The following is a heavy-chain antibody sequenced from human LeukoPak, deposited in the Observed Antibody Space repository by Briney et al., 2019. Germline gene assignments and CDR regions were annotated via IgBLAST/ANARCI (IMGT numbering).Heavy chain of an antibody. CDR1: GESCSAYY. CDR3: ARQTRGYSGYEPYYYYYMDV. D-gene: IGHD5-12*01. V-gene: IGHV4-34*01. CDR2: INHSGST. Sequence: SETLSLTCAVYGESCSAYYWSWIRQPPGKGLEWIGEINHSGSTNYNPSLKSRVTISVDTSKNQFSLKLSSVTAADTAVYYCARQTRGYSGYEPYYYYYMDVWGKGTTVTVSS. J-gene: IGHJ6*03.